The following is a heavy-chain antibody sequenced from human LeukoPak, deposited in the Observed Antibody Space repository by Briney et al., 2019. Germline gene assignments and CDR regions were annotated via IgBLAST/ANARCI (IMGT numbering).Heavy chain of an antibody. CDR1: GSTFSRYG. J-gene: IGHJ3*02. D-gene: IGHD2-15*01. CDR3: AGDWKYCSGDTCVNAFDI. CDR2: IWYDGSYK. V-gene: IGHV3-33*01. Sequence: GGSLRLSCAPSGSTFSRYGMHWVRQTPGKGLEWVAVIWYDGSYKYYADSVKGRFTISRDNSKNTLYLQVNSLRAEDTAVYYCAGDWKYCSGDTCVNAFDIWGQGTVVTVSP.